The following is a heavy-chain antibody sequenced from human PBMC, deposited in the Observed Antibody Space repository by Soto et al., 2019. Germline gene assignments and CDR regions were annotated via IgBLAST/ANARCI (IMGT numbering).Heavy chain of an antibody. D-gene: IGHD3-10*01. CDR1: GFTFSSYS. J-gene: IGHJ3*02. CDR3: ATRITMVRGVIIGANAFDI. Sequence: ESGGGLVKPGGSLRLSCAASGFTFSSYSMNWVRQAPGKGLEWVSSISSSSSYIYYADSVKGRFTISRDNAKNSLYLQMNSLRAEDTAVYYCATRITMVRGVIIGANAFDIWGQGTMVTVSS. V-gene: IGHV3-21*01. CDR2: ISSSSSYI.